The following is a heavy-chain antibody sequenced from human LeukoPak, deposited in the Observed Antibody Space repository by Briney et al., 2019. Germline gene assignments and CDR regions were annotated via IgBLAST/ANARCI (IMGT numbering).Heavy chain of an antibody. D-gene: IGHD3-10*01. CDR2: IYSGGRT. CDR3: TRGLGSGTYTDYYMDV. V-gene: IGHV3-53*01. CDR1: GFIASGGY. Sequence: GGSLRLSCAASGFIASGGYMSWVRQSPGKGLEGVSIIYSGGRTYYADSVEGRFIISRDDSRNTVYLQMSTLRPEDTAVYYCTRGLGSGTYTDYYMDVWGKGTTVIVSS. J-gene: IGHJ6*03.